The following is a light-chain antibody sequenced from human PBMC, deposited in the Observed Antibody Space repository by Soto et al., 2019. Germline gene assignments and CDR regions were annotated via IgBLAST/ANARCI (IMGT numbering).Light chain of an antibody. V-gene: IGLV2-14*01. CDR3: SSYRSSSTPSYV. Sequence: QSVLTQPASVSGSPGQSITISCTGTSSDIGGYNYVSWYQQHPGKAPKVLIFEVNHRPSGVSSRFSASKSGNTASLTISGLQAEDEADYYCSSYRSSSTPSYVFGSGTKVTVL. CDR2: EVN. CDR1: SSDIGGYNY. J-gene: IGLJ1*01.